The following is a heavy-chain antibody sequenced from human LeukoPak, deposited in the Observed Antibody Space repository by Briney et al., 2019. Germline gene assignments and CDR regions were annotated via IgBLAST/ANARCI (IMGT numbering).Heavy chain of an antibody. J-gene: IGHJ3*02. CDR2: IYNGVNT. CDR1: GASFSSASY. CDR3: AREPGGDCGGDCYSDAFDI. V-gene: IGHV4-61*01. Sequence: SETLSLTCTVSGASFSSASYWTWIRQPPGKGVEWIAHIYNGVNTNYNPSLKSRVTISVDTSKNQFSLRLNSVTAADTAVYYCAREPGGDCGGDCYSDAFDIWGQGTMVTVSS. D-gene: IGHD2-21*02.